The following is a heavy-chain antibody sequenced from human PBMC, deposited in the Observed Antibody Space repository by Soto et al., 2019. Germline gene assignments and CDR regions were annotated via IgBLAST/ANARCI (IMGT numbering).Heavy chain of an antibody. Sequence: NPSETLSLTCTVSGGSISSYYWSRIRQPPGKGLEWIGYIYYSGSTNYNPSLKSRVTISVDTSKNQFSLKLSSVTAADTAVYYCARTAYYYDSSGYYLPVPESYYYYYGMDVWGQGTTVTVSS. V-gene: IGHV4-59*01. CDR2: IYYSGST. CDR1: GGSISSYY. J-gene: IGHJ6*02. D-gene: IGHD3-22*01. CDR3: ARTAYYYDSSGYYLPVPESYYYYYGMDV.